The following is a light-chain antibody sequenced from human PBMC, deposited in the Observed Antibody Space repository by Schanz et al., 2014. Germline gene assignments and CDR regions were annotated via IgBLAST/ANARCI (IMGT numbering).Light chain of an antibody. CDR2: DAS. J-gene: IGKJ1*01. CDR1: QSVSSY. V-gene: IGKV3-11*01. CDR3: QHYINWWA. Sequence: EIVLTQSPVTLSLSPGERATLSCRASQSVSSYLAWYQQKPGQAPRLLIYDASNRATGIPARFSGSGSGTDFTLTISSLEPEDFAVYYCQHYINWWAFGQGTKVEIK.